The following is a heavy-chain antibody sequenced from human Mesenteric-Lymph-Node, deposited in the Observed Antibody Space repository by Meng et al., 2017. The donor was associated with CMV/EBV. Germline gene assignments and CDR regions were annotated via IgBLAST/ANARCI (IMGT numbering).Heavy chain of an antibody. Sequence: SCVASGLTFSSYAMTWVRQAPGKGLEWVSSISGGGGGTYYADSVKGRFTISRDNSKNTIYLQMNSLRAEDTAVYYCAKVVRWGEAEYWGQGTLVTVSS. CDR1: GLTFSSYA. D-gene: IGHD3-16*01. CDR2: ISGGGGGT. V-gene: IGHV3-23*01. J-gene: IGHJ4*02. CDR3: AKVVRWGEAEY.